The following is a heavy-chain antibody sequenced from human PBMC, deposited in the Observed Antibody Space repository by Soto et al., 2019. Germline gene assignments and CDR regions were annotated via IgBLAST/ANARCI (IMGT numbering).Heavy chain of an antibody. CDR3: AKVEVALD. CDR2: ISYDGSNK. CDR1: GFTFSSYG. V-gene: IGHV3-30*18. Sequence: ESGGGVVQPGRPLRLSCAASGFTFSSYGMHWVRQAPGKGLEWVAVISYDGSNKYYADSVKGRFTISRDNSKNTLYLQMNSLRAEDTAVYYCAKVEVALDWGQGTLVTVSS. D-gene: IGHD2-15*01. J-gene: IGHJ4*02.